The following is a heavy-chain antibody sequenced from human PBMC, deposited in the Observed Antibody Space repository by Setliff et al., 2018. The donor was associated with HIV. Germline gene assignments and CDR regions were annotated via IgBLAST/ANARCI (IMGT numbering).Heavy chain of an antibody. CDR3: ARSPAVTMALFFDY. J-gene: IGHJ4*02. D-gene: IGHD4-17*01. V-gene: IGHV3-66*01. Sequence: PGGSLRLSCAASGITVSSDYMSWVRQAPGKGLEWVSVIHSSGTTVYADSVKGRFTISRDNSKNMVYLQMNSLRVDDTAVYYCARSPAVTMALFFDYWGQGTPVTVSS. CDR1: GITVSSDY. CDR2: IHSSGTT.